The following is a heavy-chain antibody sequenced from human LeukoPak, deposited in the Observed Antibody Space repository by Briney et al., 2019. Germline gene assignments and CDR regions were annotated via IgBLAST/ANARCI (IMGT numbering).Heavy chain of an antibody. Sequence: GGSLRLSCAASGFTFSSYEMNWVRQAPGKGLEWVAFIRNDGSDKYYAVSVKGRFTISRDNSKNTLYLQMNSLRVEDTALYYCAKDRAYGQFLWGNDYWGQGTLVTVSS. CDR2: IRNDGSDK. J-gene: IGHJ4*02. V-gene: IGHV3-30*02. CDR3: AKDRAYGQFLWGNDY. D-gene: IGHD2-21*01. CDR1: GFTFSSYE.